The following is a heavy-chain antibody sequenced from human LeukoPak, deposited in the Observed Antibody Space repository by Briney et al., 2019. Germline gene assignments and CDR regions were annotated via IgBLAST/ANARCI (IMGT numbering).Heavy chain of an antibody. J-gene: IGHJ4*02. CDR3: ARFYANEWELPH. CDR2: ISSSGTYI. Sequence: GGSLRLSCAASGFTFSRYSMNWVRQAPGKGLEWVSAISSSGTYIYYADSVKGRFTISRDNSKNTLYLQMNSLRAEDTAVYYCARFYANEWELPHWGQGTLVTVSS. CDR1: GFTFSRYS. D-gene: IGHD1-26*01. V-gene: IGHV3-21*01.